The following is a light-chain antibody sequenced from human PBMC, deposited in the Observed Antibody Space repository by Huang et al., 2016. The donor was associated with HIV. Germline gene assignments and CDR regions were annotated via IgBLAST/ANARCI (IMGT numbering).Light chain of an antibody. V-gene: IGKV3-15*01. CDR1: HSVSSN. CDR2: GAS. Sequence: EIMMTQSPTTLSVSPGDRVTLSCRASHSVSSNLAWYQHKPGRAPRLLIYGASARATCIPSRFSGSGSGTEFTLTISSLQSEDFALYYCQQYNNWPPLTFGGGTKVEIK. J-gene: IGKJ4*01. CDR3: QQYNNWPPLT.